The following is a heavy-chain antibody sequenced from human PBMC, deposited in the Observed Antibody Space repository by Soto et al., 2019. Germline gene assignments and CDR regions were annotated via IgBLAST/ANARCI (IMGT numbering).Heavy chain of an antibody. V-gene: IGHV3-30*18. J-gene: IGHJ4*02. CDR1: GFPFNSFG. CDR2: ISYDGSKK. Sequence: GVSLRLSCAASGFPFNSFGMHWVRQAPGKGLEWVGLISYDGSKKYYADSVKGRFTISRDNSKNTLYLQMSSLRAEDTAVYYCAKDRYKIVVAVAAAYIDCWGQGTLVTVSS. D-gene: IGHD2-15*01. CDR3: AKDRYKIVVAVAAAYIDC.